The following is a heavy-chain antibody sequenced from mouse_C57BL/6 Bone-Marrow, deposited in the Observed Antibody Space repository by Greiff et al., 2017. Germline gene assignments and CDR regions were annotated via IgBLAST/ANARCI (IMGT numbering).Heavy chain of an antibody. CDR2: IYPTSGRT. CDR1: GYTFTSYW. J-gene: IGHJ2*01. D-gene: IGHD4-1*01. V-gene: IGHV1-55*01. Sequence: QVQLQQPGAELVKPGASVKMSCKASGYTFTSYWITWVKQRPGQGLEWIGDIYPTSGRTNYNEKFKSKAILTVDTSSNTAYMQLRSLTSEVSSVFYCARSGPLGRSFDYWGQGTTLTVSS. CDR3: ARSGPLGRSFDY.